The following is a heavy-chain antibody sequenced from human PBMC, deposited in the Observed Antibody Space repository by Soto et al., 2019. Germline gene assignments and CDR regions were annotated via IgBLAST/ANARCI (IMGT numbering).Heavy chain of an antibody. D-gene: IGHD3-16*01. Sequence: QVQLVESGGGVVQPGRSLRLSCAASGFTFNKYGFHWVRQPPGKGLEWVAVISYDGSSTYYADSVKGRFTISRDNSESTLFVQMNSLRAEDTAVYYCARAVGEGSLGRAATDMWGQGTMVTVSS. V-gene: IGHV3-30-3*01. J-gene: IGHJ3*02. CDR1: GFTFNKYG. CDR3: ARAVGEGSLGRAATDM. CDR2: ISYDGSST.